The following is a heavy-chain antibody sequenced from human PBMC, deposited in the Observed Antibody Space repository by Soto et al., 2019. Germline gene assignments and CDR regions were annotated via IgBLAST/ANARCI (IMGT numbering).Heavy chain of an antibody. V-gene: IGHV1-69*13. D-gene: IGHD5-12*01. CDR3: AREGSGYNF. J-gene: IGHJ4*02. CDR2: IVPVFGRP. CDR1: GGSFSNFG. Sequence: SVKVSCKASGGSFSNFGISWVRQAPGQGLEWMGGIVPVFGRPNYAQRFRGRLTITADESTSTGYMELISLRSDDTAVYYCAREGSGYNFWGQGPQVTVSS.